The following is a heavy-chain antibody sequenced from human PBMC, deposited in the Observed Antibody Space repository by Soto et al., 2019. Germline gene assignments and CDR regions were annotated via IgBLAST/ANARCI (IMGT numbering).Heavy chain of an antibody. CDR2: IIPIFGTA. V-gene: IGHV1-69*01. CDR1: GGTFSSYA. J-gene: IGHJ6*02. Sequence: QVQLVQSGAEVQKPGSSVKVSCKASGGTFSSYAISWVRQAPGQGLEWMGGIIPIFGTANYAQKFQGRVTITADESTSTAYMELSSLRSEDTAVYYCARGIVVVPAASAYYYYGMDVWGQGTTVTVSS. CDR3: ARGIVVVPAASAYYYYGMDV. D-gene: IGHD2-2*01.